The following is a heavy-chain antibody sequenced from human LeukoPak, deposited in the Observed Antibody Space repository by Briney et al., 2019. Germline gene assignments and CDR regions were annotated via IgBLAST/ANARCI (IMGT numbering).Heavy chain of an antibody. CDR2: ISSSSTYI. CDR3: ARDLTSSSTAYLHH. D-gene: IGHD6-6*01. V-gene: IGHV3-21*01. CDR1: GFTFSTYS. Sequence: PGGSLRLSCAASGFTFSTYSLNWVRQAPGKGLEWVSSISSSSTYIYYADSVKGRFTISRDNAKNSLYLQMNSLRVEDTAVYYCARDLTSSSTAYLHHWGQGTLVTVSS. J-gene: IGHJ1*01.